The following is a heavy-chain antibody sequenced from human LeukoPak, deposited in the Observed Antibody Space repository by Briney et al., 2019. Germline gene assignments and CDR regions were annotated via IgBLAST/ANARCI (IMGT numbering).Heavy chain of an antibody. V-gene: IGHV3-74*01. Sequence: PGGSLRLSCAASGFTFSSYWMHWVRQAPGKGLVWVSRINSDGSTTSYADSVKGRFTISRDNAKNTLYLQMNSLRAEDTAVYYCARDTADDAFDIWGQGTMVTVSS. CDR3: ARDTADDAFDI. CDR2: INSDGSTT. CDR1: GFTFSSYW. J-gene: IGHJ3*02.